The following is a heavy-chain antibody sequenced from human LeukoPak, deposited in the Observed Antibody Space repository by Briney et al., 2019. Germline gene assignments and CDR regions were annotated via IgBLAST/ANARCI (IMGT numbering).Heavy chain of an antibody. CDR1: GFTFSSYG. J-gene: IGHJ4*02. V-gene: IGHV3-33*06. D-gene: IGHD4-17*01. CDR2: IWYDGSNK. Sequence: GGSLRLSCAASGFTFSSYGMHWVRQAPGKGLEWVAVIWYDGSNKYYADSVKGRFTISRDNSKNTLYLQMNSLRAEDTAVYYCAKDLTDHGNFDYWGQGTLVTVSS. CDR3: AKDLTDHGNFDY.